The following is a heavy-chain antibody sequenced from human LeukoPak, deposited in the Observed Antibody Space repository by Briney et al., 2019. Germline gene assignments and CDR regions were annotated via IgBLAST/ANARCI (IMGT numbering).Heavy chain of an antibody. V-gene: IGHV4-59*08. J-gene: IGHJ3*02. CDR1: GGSISSCY. Sequence: PSETLSLTCTVSGGSISSCYWSWIRQPPGKGLEWIGYIYYSGSTNYNPSLKSRVTISVDTSKNQFSLKLSSVTAADTAVYYCARQERIKRNAFDIWGQGTMVTVSS. CDR2: IYYSGST. CDR3: ARQERIKRNAFDI. D-gene: IGHD1-1*01.